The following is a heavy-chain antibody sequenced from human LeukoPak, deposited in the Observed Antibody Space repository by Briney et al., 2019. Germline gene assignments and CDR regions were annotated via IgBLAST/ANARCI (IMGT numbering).Heavy chain of an antibody. CDR3: AKGYRKGRWLPLDY. Sequence: GGSLRLSCATSGFTFTNHWMSWVRQAPGKGLEWVANINQDGSERNYVDSVKGRFTISRDNAKNSLYVQMNSLRAEDTALYYCAKGYRKGRWLPLDYWGQGTLVTVSS. CDR2: INQDGSER. CDR1: GFTFTNHW. D-gene: IGHD5-24*01. J-gene: IGHJ4*02. V-gene: IGHV3-7*03.